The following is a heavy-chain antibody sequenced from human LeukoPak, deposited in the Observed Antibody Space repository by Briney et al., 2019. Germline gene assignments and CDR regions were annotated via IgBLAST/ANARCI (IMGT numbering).Heavy chain of an antibody. V-gene: IGHV3-21*01. D-gene: IGHD2-2*01. CDR2: ISSSSSYI. Sequence: GGSLRLSCAASGFTFSSYSMNWVRQAPGKGLEWVSSISSSSSYIYYADSVKGRFTISRDNAKDPLYLQMNSLRAEDTAVYYCAREGAEDVVVVPAADYYYYYYGMDVWGQGTTVTVSS. CDR1: GFTFSSYS. J-gene: IGHJ6*02. CDR3: AREGAEDVVVVPAADYYYYYYGMDV.